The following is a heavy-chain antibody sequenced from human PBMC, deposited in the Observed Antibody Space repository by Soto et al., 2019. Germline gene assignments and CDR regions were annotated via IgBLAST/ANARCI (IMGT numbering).Heavy chain of an antibody. J-gene: IGHJ3*02. V-gene: IGHV3-23*01. CDR2: ISGSGGST. Sequence: GGSLRLSCAASGFTFSSYAMSWVRQAPGKGLEWVSAISGSGGSTYYADSVKGRFTISRDNSKNTLYLQMNSLRAEDTAVYYCANTAWDYDGRIKIFGVANGSDIWGQGTMVT. CDR1: GFTFSSYA. D-gene: IGHD3-3*01. CDR3: ANTAWDYDGRIKIFGVANGSDI.